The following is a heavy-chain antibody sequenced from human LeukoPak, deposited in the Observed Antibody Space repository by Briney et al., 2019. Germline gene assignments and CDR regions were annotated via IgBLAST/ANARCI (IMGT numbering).Heavy chain of an antibody. CDR3: ARDRDSSGWYDY. CDR2: ISYDGSNK. Sequence: PGGSLRLSCAASGFTFSSYAMHWVRQAPGKGLEGVAVISYDGSNKYYADSVKGRFTISRDNSKNTLYLQMNSLRAEDTAVYYCARDRDSSGWYDYWGQGTLVTVSS. V-gene: IGHV3-30-3*01. D-gene: IGHD6-19*01. J-gene: IGHJ4*02. CDR1: GFTFSSYA.